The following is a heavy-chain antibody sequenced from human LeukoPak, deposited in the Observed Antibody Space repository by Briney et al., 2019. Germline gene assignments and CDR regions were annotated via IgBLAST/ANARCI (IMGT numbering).Heavy chain of an antibody. CDR3: AKDRRPTTVTTLGYFDY. J-gene: IGHJ4*02. D-gene: IGHD4-17*01. CDR1: GFTFSSYG. Sequence: GRSLRLSCAASGFTFSSYGMHWVRQAPGKGLEWVAVISYDGSNKYYADSVKGRFTISRDNSKNTLYLQMNSLRAEDTAVYYCAKDRRPTTVTTLGYFDYWGQGTLVTVSS. CDR2: ISYDGSNK. V-gene: IGHV3-30*18.